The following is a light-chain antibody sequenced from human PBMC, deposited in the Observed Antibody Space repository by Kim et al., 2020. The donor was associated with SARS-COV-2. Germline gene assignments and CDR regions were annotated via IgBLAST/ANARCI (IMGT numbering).Light chain of an antibody. Sequence: DIQMTQSPSSLSASVGDRVTITCRASQGINNYLAWYQQRPGKVPKLLIYAASTLQSGVPSRFSGSGFGTDFTLTISSLQPEDGATYYCQKYNRAPWTFGRGTKLEI. CDR2: AAS. CDR3: QKYNRAPWT. V-gene: IGKV1-27*01. CDR1: QGINNY. J-gene: IGKJ1*01.